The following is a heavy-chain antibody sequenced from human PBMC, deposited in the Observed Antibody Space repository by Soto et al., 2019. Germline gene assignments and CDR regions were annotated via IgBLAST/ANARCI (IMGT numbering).Heavy chain of an antibody. D-gene: IGHD3-9*01. Sequence: GGSLRLSCAASGFTFSSYSMNWVRQAPGKGLEWVSYISSSSSTIYYADSVKGRFTISRDNAKNSLYLQMNSLRAEDTAVYYCARGILTDFDYWGQGTQVTVSS. V-gene: IGHV3-48*01. CDR1: GFTFSSYS. CDR2: ISSSSSTI. J-gene: IGHJ4*02. CDR3: ARGILTDFDY.